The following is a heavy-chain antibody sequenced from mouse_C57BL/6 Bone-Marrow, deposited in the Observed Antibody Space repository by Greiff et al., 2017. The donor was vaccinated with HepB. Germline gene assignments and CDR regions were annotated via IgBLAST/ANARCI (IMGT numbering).Heavy chain of an antibody. Sequence: QVQLQQSGPELVKPGASVKISCKASGYAFSSSWMNWVKQRPGKGLEWIGRIYPGDGDTNYNGKFKGKATLTADKSSSTAYMQLSSLTSEDSAVYFCAEGHFYYGSSYGYWGQGTTLTVSS. CDR2: IYPGDGDT. V-gene: IGHV1-82*01. J-gene: IGHJ2*01. CDR3: AEGHFYYGSSYGY. CDR1: GYAFSSSW. D-gene: IGHD1-1*01.